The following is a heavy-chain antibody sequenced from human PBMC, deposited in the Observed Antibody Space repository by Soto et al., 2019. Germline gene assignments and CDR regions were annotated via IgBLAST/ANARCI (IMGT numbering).Heavy chain of an antibody. CDR2: VKSDGSRI. J-gene: IGHJ3*01. V-gene: IGHV3-74*01. CDR3: ARESLKTLVSGAFDV. CDR1: GFNLESHW. D-gene: IGHD3-10*01. Sequence: EVQLVESGGGLVQPGGSLRLACVASGFNLESHWMHWVRQGPGKGLAWVSRVKSDGSRIRYGDCVRGRFTISRDNAKNTLFLQMDSLTADDTGVYFCARESLKTLVSGAFDVWGQGTAVVVSS.